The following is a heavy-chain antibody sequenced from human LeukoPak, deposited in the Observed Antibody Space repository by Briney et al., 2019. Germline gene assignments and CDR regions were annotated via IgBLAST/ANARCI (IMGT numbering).Heavy chain of an antibody. Sequence: GGSLRLSCAASGFTFSRHWMSWVRQAPGKGLEWVAIIKQDGSEKDYVDSVTGRFTISRDNAKNSLYLQMNSLRDEDTAVYYCARDTSAWRYGMDVWGQGTTVTVSS. D-gene: IGHD6-19*01. V-gene: IGHV3-7*01. CDR1: GFTFSRHW. CDR3: ARDTSAWRYGMDV. J-gene: IGHJ6*02. CDR2: IKQDGSEK.